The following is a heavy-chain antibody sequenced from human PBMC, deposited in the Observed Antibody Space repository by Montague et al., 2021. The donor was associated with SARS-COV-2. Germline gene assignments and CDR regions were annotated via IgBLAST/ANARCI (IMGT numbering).Heavy chain of an antibody. D-gene: IGHD3-10*01. CDR3: ARLRDGVVPSPILGVGPYYSYYYIDV. V-gene: IGHV4-34*01. J-gene: IGHJ6*03. CDR2: TNHGGST. CDR1: GTSFSGYY. Sequence: SETLSLTCAVHGTSFSGYYWNWIRQPPGKGLEWIGETNHGGSTKYSPSLKSRLTISADTSKNQFSLKLTSVAAADTAVYYCARLRDGVVPSPILGVGPYYSYYYIDVWGRGTTVTVSS.